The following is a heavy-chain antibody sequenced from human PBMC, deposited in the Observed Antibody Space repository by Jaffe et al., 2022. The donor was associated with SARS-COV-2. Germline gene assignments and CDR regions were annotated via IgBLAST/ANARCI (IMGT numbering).Heavy chain of an antibody. Sequence: EVQLLASGGGLEQPGGSLRVSCEASGFTFNTYTMNWVRLGPGKGLEWVSSISGSGGAYYADSVRGRFTISRDNSNNMLFLQMNSLTVEDTAMYYCAKLRAPRLRTNDAFDIWGQGTMVTVSS. CDR2: ISGSGGA. CDR1: GFTFNTYT. J-gene: IGHJ3*02. CDR3: AKLRAPRLRTNDAFDI. D-gene: IGHD2-21*01. V-gene: IGHV3-23*01.